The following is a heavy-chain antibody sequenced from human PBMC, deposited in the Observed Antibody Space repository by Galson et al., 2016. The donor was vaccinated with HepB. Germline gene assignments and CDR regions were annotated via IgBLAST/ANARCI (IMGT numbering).Heavy chain of an antibody. CDR2: ISFDGTEK. CDR3: ARDRGDYVWGSSRLVTAYYYGVDV. J-gene: IGHJ6*02. D-gene: IGHD3-16*02. Sequence: SLRLSCADSGFTFSDNAMHWVRQAPGKGLEWVALISFDGTEKYYADSVRGRFTISRDNSKNTLYLQMNILRADDTAVYYCARDRGDYVWGSSRLVTAYYYGVDVWGQGTTVTVSS. V-gene: IGHV3-30*04. CDR1: GFTFSDNA.